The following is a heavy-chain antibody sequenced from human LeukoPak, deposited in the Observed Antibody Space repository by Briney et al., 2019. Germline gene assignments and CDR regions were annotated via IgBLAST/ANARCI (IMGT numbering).Heavy chain of an antibody. V-gene: IGHV5-10-1*01. CDR1: GYSFTNYW. D-gene: IGHD3-16*01. Sequence: GESLKISCKGSGYSFTNYWISWVRQLPGKGLEWMGRIDPSDSYTNYSPSFQGHVTISADKSISTAYLEWSSLKASDPALYSLATGRSFGGLYYFDYGGQGTLVTVSS. CDR3: ATGRSFGGLYYFDY. J-gene: IGHJ4*02. CDR2: IDPSDSYT.